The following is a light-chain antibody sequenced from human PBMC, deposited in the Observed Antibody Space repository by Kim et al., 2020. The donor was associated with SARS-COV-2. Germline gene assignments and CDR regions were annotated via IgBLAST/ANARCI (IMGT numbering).Light chain of an antibody. CDR3: QQRSNWPLT. CDR2: DAS. V-gene: IGKV3-11*01. CDR1: QSVSTY. J-gene: IGKJ4*01. Sequence: SSQGERATHSCRASQSVSTYVAWDQQNPGQAPRLLIYDASKRATGIPSRFRGSGSGTDFTLTISSLEPEDFAVYYCQQRSNWPLTFGGGTKVDIK.